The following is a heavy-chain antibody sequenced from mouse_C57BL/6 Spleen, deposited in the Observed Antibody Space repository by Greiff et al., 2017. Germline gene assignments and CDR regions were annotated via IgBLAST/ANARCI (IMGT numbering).Heavy chain of an antibody. CDR1: GYTFTRSW. CDR3: AIITTVVVDY. Sequence: VQLQQSGAELAQPGASVKLSCKASGYTFTRSWMHWVKQRPGQGLEWIGYINPSSGYTKYNQKFKDKATLTADKSSSTAYMQLSSLTYEDAAVYYCAIITTVVVDYWGQGTTLTVSS. V-gene: IGHV1-7*01. CDR2: INPSSGYT. J-gene: IGHJ2*01. D-gene: IGHD1-1*01.